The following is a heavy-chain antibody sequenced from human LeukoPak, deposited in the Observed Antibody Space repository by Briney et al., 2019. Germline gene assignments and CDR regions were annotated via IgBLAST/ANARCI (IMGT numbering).Heavy chain of an antibody. CDR2: IYYSGST. CDR3: ARENDDYSNLPASWFDP. J-gene: IGHJ5*02. CDR1: GGSISSYY. D-gene: IGHD4-11*01. V-gene: IGHV4-59*01. Sequence: PSETLSLTCTVSGGSISSYYWSWIRQPPGKGLEWIGYIYYSGSTNYKPSLKSRVTISVDTSKNQFSLKLSSVTAADTAVYYCARENDDYSNLPASWFDPWGQGTLVTVSS.